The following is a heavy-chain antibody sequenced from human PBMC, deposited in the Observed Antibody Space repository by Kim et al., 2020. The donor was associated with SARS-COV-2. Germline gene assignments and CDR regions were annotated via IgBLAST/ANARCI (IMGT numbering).Heavy chain of an antibody. CDR2: MNPNSGHT. V-gene: IGHV1-8*01. CDR1: GYTFTSYD. J-gene: IGHJ6*02. D-gene: IGHD3-10*01. CDR3: ARPSSGLLWFGETYYYYYGMDV. Sequence: ASVKVSCKASGYTFTSYDINWVRQATGQGLEWMGWMNPNSGHTGYAQKFQGRVTMTRNTSISTAYMELSSLRSEDTAVYYCARPSSGLLWFGETYYYYYGMDVWGQGTTVTVSS.